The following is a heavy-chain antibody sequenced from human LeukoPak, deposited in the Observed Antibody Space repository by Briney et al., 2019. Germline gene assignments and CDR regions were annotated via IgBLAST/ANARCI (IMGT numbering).Heavy chain of an antibody. CDR1: GVSISSYY. CDR2: IYYSGST. CDR3: ARANVVTASDY. D-gene: IGHD2-21*02. J-gene: IGHJ4*02. V-gene: IGHV4-59*01. Sequence: PSETLSLTCSVSGVSISSYYWNWIRQPPGKGLEWIGYIYYSGSTNYNPSLKSRVTISVDTSKNQFSLKLTSVTAADTAVYYCARANVVTASDYWGQGTLVTVAS.